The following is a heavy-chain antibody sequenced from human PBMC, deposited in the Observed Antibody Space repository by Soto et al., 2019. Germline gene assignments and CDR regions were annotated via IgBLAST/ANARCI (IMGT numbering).Heavy chain of an antibody. D-gene: IGHD3-10*01. Sequence: GASVKVSCKASGVTFTNYAINWVRQAPGQGLEWMGWISAYNGNTNYAQKLQGRVTMTTDTSTSTAYMELRSLRSDDTAVYYCARGWFGEFMYYFDYWGQGTLVTVAS. V-gene: IGHV1-18*01. J-gene: IGHJ4*02. CDR2: ISAYNGNT. CDR1: GVTFTNYA. CDR3: ARGWFGEFMYYFDY.